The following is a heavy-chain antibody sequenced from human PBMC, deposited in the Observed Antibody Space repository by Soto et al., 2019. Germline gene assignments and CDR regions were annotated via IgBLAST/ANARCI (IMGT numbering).Heavy chain of an antibody. CDR3: ARLVPGTWFGDY. J-gene: IGHJ4*02. Sequence: EVQLLGSGGGSVQPGVSLRLSCAASGFTFSNYGMTWVRQAPGKGLEWLSATSDGSTFYSESVKGRFTMSRDDSINMLFLHMSSLRAEDTATYYCARLVPGTWFGDYWGQGILVSVSS. D-gene: IGHD6-19*01. V-gene: IGHV3-23*01. CDR2: TSDGST. CDR1: GFTFSNYG.